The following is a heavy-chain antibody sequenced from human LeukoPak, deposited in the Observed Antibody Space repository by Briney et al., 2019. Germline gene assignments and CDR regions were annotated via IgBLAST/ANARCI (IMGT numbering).Heavy chain of an antibody. CDR3: ARGSSYDRYDFWSGYYYAYYFDY. D-gene: IGHD3-3*01. Sequence: PSETLSLTCAVSGGSISSSNWWSWVRQPPGKGLEWIGEIYHSGSTNYNPSLKSRVTISVDKSKNQFSLKLSSVTAADTAVYYCARGSSYDRYDFWSGYYYAYYFDYWGQGTLVTVSS. V-gene: IGHV4-4*02. CDR2: IYHSGST. J-gene: IGHJ4*02. CDR1: GGSISSSNW.